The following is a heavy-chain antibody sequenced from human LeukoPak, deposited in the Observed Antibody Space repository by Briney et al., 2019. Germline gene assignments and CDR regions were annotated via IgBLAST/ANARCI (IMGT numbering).Heavy chain of an antibody. CDR3: ARGKDYDYVGGSYRSFDY. J-gene: IGHJ4*02. V-gene: IGHV4-34*01. Sequence: KASETLSLTCAVYGESFSGYYWSWIRQPPGKGLEWIGEINDSGSTNYNPSLKSRVTISVDTSKNQFSLKLSSVTATDTAVYYCARGKDYDYVGGSYRSFDYWGQGTPVTVSS. D-gene: IGHD3-16*02. CDR2: INDSGST. CDR1: GESFSGYY.